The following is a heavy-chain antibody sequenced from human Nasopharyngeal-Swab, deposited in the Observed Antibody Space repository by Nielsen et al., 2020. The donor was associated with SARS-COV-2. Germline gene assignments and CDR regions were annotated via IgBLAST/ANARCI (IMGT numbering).Heavy chain of an antibody. CDR2: INSDGSST. Sequence: GGSLRLSCAASGFTFSSYSMNWVRQAPGKGLVWVSRINSDGSSTSYADSVKGRFTISRDNAKDTLYLQMNSLRAEDTAVYYCARGGLRGGFDYWGQGTLVTVSS. CDR1: GFTFSSYS. J-gene: IGHJ4*02. V-gene: IGHV3-74*01. CDR3: ARGGLRGGFDY. D-gene: IGHD4-17*01.